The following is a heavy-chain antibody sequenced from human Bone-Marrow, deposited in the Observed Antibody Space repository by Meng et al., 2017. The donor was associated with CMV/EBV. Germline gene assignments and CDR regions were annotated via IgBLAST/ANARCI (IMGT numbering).Heavy chain of an antibody. CDR2: FYVDGSI. CDR3: ARGPRFGELFD. Sequence: GESLKISCTVSGLTVRNNYMTWVRQAPGKGLEWISSFYVDGSIYYADSVKGRFTISRDTSKNTLYLQMNSLRSEDTAGYYCARGPRFGELFDWGQGTLVTVSS. V-gene: IGHV3-66*02. CDR1: GLTVRNNY. J-gene: IGHJ4*02. D-gene: IGHD3-10*01.